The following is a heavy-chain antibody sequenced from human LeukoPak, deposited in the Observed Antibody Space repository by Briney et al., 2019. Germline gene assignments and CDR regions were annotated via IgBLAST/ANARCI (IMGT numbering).Heavy chain of an antibody. CDR1: GFTFSNYW. V-gene: IGHV3-7*01. J-gene: IGHJ4*02. CDR2: INLDGSEK. Sequence: GGSLRLSCAASGFTFSNYWMTWVRQAPGKGLEWVANINLDGSEKYYVDSVKGRFTISRDNAKDSLYLQMNSLRAEDTAVYYCARSLDYWGQGTLVTVSS. CDR3: ARSLDY.